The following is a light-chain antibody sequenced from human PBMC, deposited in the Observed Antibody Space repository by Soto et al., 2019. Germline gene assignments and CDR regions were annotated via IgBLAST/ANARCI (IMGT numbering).Light chain of an antibody. CDR1: QGISNY. V-gene: IGKV1-27*01. Sequence: DIQMTQSPSSLSASVGDRVSITCRASQGISNYLAWYQQKPGKVPKLLIYTTSTLRSGVPSRFSGSGSGTDFTLTISSLQPEDVATYYCQQSYSTPPTFGQGTKLEIK. CDR2: TTS. J-gene: IGKJ2*01. CDR3: QQSYSTPPT.